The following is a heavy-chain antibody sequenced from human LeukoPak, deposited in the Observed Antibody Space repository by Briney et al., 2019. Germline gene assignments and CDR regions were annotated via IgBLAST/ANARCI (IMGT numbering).Heavy chain of an antibody. V-gene: IGHV3-33*02. CDR2: IWYDRSQK. Sequence: GVSVSLLCGVSGFTYSNYGKQGPPEARGEGGVGVADIWYDRSQKHYSDSVKGRFTIYRDDSTNTLFLQMNSLRVEDTAVYYCARRPAYYYDSTGYYLDYWGQGTLVTVSS. J-gene: IGHJ4*02. CDR1: GFTYSNYG. D-gene: IGHD3-22*01. CDR3: ARRPAYYYDSTGYYLDY.